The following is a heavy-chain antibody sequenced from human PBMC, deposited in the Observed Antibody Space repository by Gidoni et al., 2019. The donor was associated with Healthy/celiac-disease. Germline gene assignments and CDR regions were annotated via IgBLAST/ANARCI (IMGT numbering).Heavy chain of an antibody. V-gene: IGHV3-33*01. D-gene: IGHD6-13*01. CDR2: IWYDGSNK. J-gene: IGHJ6*02. Sequence: EWVAVIWYDGSNKYYADSVKGRFTISRDNSKNTLYLQMNSLRAEDTAVYYCARGFSSSWFRVYYYYGMDVWGQGTTVTVSS. CDR3: ARGFSSSWFRVYYYYGMDV.